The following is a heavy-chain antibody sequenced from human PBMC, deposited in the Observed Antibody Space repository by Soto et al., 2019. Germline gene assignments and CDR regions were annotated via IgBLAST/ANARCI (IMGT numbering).Heavy chain of an antibody. CDR1: GYTFTSYG. V-gene: IGHV1-18*01. D-gene: IGHD1-1*01. CDR3: ARGRYGDY. CDR2: ISAHNGNT. J-gene: IGHJ4*02. Sequence: QAHLVQSGAEVKKPGASVKVSCKGSGYTFTSYGITWVRQAPGQGLEWMGWISAHNGNTDYAQKLQGRVTVTRDTSTSTAYMELRSLTSDDTAVYYCARGRYGDYWGQGALVTVSS.